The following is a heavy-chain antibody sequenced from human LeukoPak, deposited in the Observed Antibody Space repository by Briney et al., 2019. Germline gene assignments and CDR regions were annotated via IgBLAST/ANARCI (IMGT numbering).Heavy chain of an antibody. V-gene: IGHV3-49*04. Sequence: PGGSLRLSCTASGFTFGDYAMSWVRQAPGKRLEWVGFIRSKAYGGTTEYAASVKGRFTISRDDSKSIAYLQVNSLKTEDTAVYYCSRVRGYSYGYGDYWGQGTLVTVSA. D-gene: IGHD5-18*01. J-gene: IGHJ4*02. CDR3: SRVRGYSYGYGDY. CDR2: IRSKAYGGTT. CDR1: GFTFGDYA.